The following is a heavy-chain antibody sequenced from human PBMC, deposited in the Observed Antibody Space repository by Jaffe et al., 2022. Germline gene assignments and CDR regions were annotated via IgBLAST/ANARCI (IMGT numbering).Heavy chain of an antibody. D-gene: IGHD3-3*01. V-gene: IGHV4-61*01. CDR2: IYYSGST. Sequence: QVQLQESGPGLVKPSETLSLTCTVSGGSVSSGSYYWSWIRQPPGKGLEWIGYIYYSGSTNYNPSLKSRVTISVDTSKNQFSLKLSSVTAADTAVYYCARGPIRDFWSGYIGGWFDPWGQGTLVTVSS. CDR1: GGSVSSGSYY. CDR3: ARGPIRDFWSGYIGGWFDP. J-gene: IGHJ5*02.